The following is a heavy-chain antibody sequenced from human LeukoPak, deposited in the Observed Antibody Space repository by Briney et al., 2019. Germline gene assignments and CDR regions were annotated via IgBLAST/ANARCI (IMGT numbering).Heavy chain of an antibody. J-gene: IGHJ4*02. CDR1: GFTFSSYG. D-gene: IGHD3-22*01. CDR3: AKDSRGYQDYFDY. CDR2: ISGSGGST. Sequence: GGSLRLSCAASGFTFSSYGMSWVRQAPGKGLEWVSVISGSGGSTYYAASVKGRFTISRDNSKNTLYLQMNSLRAEDTAVYYCAKDSRGYQDYFDYWGQGTLVTVSS. V-gene: IGHV3-23*01.